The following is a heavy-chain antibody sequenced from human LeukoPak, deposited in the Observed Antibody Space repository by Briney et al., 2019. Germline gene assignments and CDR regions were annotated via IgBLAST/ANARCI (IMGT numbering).Heavy chain of an antibody. CDR2: IRDTGNDM. Sequence: GGALRLSCAASGFTFSTYPMNWVRQAPGKGLEWISNIRDTGNDMYYADSVKGRFTISRDNAKNSLYLQMNSLRAEDTAIYYCAKVPRQHDNWFDPWGQGTLVTVSS. CDR1: GFTFSTYP. CDR3: AKVPRQHDNWFDP. V-gene: IGHV3-48*01. D-gene: IGHD3-9*01. J-gene: IGHJ5*02.